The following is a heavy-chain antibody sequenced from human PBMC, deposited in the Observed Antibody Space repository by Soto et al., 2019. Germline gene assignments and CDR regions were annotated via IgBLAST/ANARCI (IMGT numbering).Heavy chain of an antibody. V-gene: IGHV1-69*01. CDR1: GGSFSKFA. CDR3: ARDDATHCGDDCYRYFYYGMDV. D-gene: IGHD2-21*02. J-gene: IGHJ6*02. Sequence: QVQLVQSGTEVKTPGSSVKVSCKASGGSFSKFAINWVRQAPGQGLEWMGGIIPTLGTTDYAHKFQGRVTITGDEATRTAYMELSGLRSEDKAVYYCARDDATHCGDDCYRYFYYGMDVWGQGTTVTVSS. CDR2: IIPTLGTT.